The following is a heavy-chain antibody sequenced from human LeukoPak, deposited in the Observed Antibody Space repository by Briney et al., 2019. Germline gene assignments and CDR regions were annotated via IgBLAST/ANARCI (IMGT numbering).Heavy chain of an antibody. V-gene: IGHV4-34*01. CDR1: GGSLSGYY. J-gene: IGHJ4*02. CDR2: INHSGST. Sequence: SETLSLTCAVYGGSLSGYYWSWIRQPPGKGLEWIGEINHSGSTNYNPSLKSRVTISVDTSKSQFSLKLSSVTAADTAVYYCARTRIQLWLYYFDYWGQGTLVTVSS. D-gene: IGHD5-18*01. CDR3: ARTRIQLWLYYFDY.